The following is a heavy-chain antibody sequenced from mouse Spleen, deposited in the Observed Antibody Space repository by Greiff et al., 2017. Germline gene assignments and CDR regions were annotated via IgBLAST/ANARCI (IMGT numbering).Heavy chain of an antibody. J-gene: IGHJ2*01. CDR2: INPSTGGT. Sequence: VQLQQSGPELVKPGASVKISCKASGYSFTGYYMNWVKQSPEKSLEWIGEINPSTGGTTYNQKFKAKATLTVDKSSSTAYMQLKSLTSEDSAVYYCARKTFGNYVFDYWGQGTTLTVSS. V-gene: IGHV1-42*01. CDR1: GYSFTGYY. D-gene: IGHD2-1*01. CDR3: ARKTFGNYVFDY.